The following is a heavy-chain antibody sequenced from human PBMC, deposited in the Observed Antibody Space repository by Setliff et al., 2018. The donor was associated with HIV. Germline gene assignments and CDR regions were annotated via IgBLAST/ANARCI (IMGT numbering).Heavy chain of an antibody. CDR1: GGSISSYY. V-gene: IGHV4-59*12. D-gene: IGHD2-2*01. J-gene: IGHJ3*02. Sequence: PSETLSLTCTVSGGSISSYYWSWIRQPPGKGLEWIGNVYSSGSTNYNPSLKSRVTISVDTSKNQFSLKLTSVTAADTAVYFCARESSEVPAFLFDIWGQGNMVTVSS. CDR3: ARESSEVPAFLFDI. CDR2: VYSSGST.